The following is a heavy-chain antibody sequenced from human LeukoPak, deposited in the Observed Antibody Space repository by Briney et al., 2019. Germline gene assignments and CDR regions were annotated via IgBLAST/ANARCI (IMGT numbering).Heavy chain of an antibody. Sequence: SETLSLTCTVSGGSISSFYWGWIRQPPGKGLEWIGYIYYTGSTNYNPSLKSRVTISVDTSKNQFSLKLSSVTAADTAVYYCARGGIAVAGTLGWFDPWGQGTLVTVSS. CDR2: IYYTGST. J-gene: IGHJ5*02. CDR1: GGSISSFY. V-gene: IGHV4-59*12. CDR3: ARGGIAVAGTLGWFDP. D-gene: IGHD6-19*01.